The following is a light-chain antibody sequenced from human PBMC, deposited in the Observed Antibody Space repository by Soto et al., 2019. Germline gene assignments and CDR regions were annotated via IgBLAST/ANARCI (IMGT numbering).Light chain of an antibody. J-gene: IGLJ2*01. Sequence: SYELTQPPSVSVSPGQTARITCSGDALPKQYAYWYQQKPGQAPVLVIYKDSERPSGIPERFSGSSSGTTVTLTISGVKAEDEADYYCQSADSSGTYYVVFGGGTKVTVL. CDR1: ALPKQY. CDR2: KDS. V-gene: IGLV3-25*03. CDR3: QSADSSGTYYVV.